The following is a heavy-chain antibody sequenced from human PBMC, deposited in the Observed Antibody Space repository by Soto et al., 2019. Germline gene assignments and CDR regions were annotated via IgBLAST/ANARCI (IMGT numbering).Heavy chain of an antibody. J-gene: IGHJ4*02. D-gene: IGHD6-13*01. CDR2: IGTAGDT. Sequence: PGGSLRLSCAASGFTFSSYDFHWVRQATGKGLEWVSGIGTAGDTYYAGSVKGRFTISRENAKNSLYLQMNSLRAGDTAVYYCTRGAAGFDYWGQGTLVTSPQ. CDR1: GFTFSSYD. V-gene: IGHV3-13*01. CDR3: TRGAAGFDY.